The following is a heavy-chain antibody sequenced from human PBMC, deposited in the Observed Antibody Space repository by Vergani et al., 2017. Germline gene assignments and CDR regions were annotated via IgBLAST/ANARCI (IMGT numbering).Heavy chain of an antibody. D-gene: IGHD6-13*01. CDR3: ARDSDSSSWYLWRYYMDV. CDR1: GFTFSDYY. Sequence: QVQLVESGGGLVKPGGSLRLSCAASGFTFSDYYMRWIRQAPGKGLEWVSYISSSGSTIYYADSVKGRFTISRDNAKNSLYLQMNSLRAEDTAVYYCARDSDSSSWYLWRYYMDVWGKGTTVTVSS. J-gene: IGHJ6*03. V-gene: IGHV3-11*01. CDR2: ISSSGSTI.